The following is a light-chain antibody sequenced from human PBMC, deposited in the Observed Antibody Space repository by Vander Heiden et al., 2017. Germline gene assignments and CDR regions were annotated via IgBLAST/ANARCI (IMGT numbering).Light chain of an antibody. CDR1: QSVLHSSNNKNY. CDR3: QQYYTTPHT. CDR2: WAS. Sequence: DIVLTQSPHSLAVSLGERATINCKSSQSVLHSSNNKNYLAWYQQKPGQPPKLLIYWASTRESGVPDRFSGSGSGTDFTLAISSLQAEDVAVYYCQQYYTTPHTFGQGTKLEIK. V-gene: IGKV4-1*01. J-gene: IGKJ2*01.